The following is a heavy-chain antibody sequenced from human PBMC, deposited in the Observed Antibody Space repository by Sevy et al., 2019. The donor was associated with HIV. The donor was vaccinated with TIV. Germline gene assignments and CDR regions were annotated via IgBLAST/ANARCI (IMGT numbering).Heavy chain of an antibody. CDR2: ISSGSSYI. CDR1: GFTISKYF. CDR3: ARGDYYGSLYYFDY. Sequence: GGSLRLSCAASGFTISKYFINWVRQAPGKGLEWVSSISSGSSYIFYADSVKGRFTISRDNAKNSLYLHMNSLRAEDTAVYYCARGDYYGSLYYFDYWGPGTLVTASS. V-gene: IGHV3-21*01. D-gene: IGHD3-10*01. J-gene: IGHJ4*02.